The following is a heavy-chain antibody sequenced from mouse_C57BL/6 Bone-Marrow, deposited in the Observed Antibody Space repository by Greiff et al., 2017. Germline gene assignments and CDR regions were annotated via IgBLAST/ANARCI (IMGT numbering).Heavy chain of an antibody. CDR1: GYAFSSSW. D-gene: IGHD2-12*01. V-gene: IGHV1-82*01. CDR3: ARSYSLFAY. J-gene: IGHJ3*01. CDR2: IYPGDGDT. Sequence: QVQLQQSGPELVKPGASVKISCKASGYAFSSSWMNWVKQRPGQGLEWIGRIYPGDGDTNYNGKFKGKATLTADKSSSTAYMQLSSLTSEDSAVYFCARSYSLFAYWGQGTLVTVSA.